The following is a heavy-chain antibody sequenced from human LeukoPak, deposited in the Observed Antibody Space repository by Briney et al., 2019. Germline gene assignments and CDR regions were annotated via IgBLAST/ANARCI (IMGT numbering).Heavy chain of an antibody. J-gene: IGHJ4*02. CDR2: INPNSGGT. CDR1: GYTFTGYY. Sequence: ASVKVSCKASGYTFTGYYMHWVRQAPGQGLEWMGWINPNSGGTNYAQKFQGRVTMTRDTSISTAYMELSRLRSDDTAMYYCARAWLRLQRPFDYWGQGTLVTVSS. D-gene: IGHD5-12*01. CDR3: ARAWLRLQRPFDY. V-gene: IGHV1-2*02.